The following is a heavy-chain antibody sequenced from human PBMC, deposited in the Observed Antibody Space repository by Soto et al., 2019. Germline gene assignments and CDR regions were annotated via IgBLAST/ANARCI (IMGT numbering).Heavy chain of an antibody. J-gene: IGHJ5*02. D-gene: IGHD6-6*01. V-gene: IGHV1-69*06. CDR2: IIPIFGTA. CDR3: GSSIANNWFDP. Sequence: SVKVSCKASGGTFSSYAISWVRQAPGQGLEWMGGIIPIFGTANYAQKFQGRVTITADKSTSTAYMELSSLRSEDTAVYYCGSSIANNWFDPWGQGTLVTVSS. CDR1: GGTFSSYA.